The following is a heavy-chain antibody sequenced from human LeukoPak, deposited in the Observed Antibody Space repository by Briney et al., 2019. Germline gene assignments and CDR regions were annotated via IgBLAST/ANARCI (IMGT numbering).Heavy chain of an antibody. V-gene: IGHV3-33*01. CDR3: TRIPSSTSSWYYFDS. D-gene: IGHD6-13*01. CDR1: GFPFSSYG. CDR2: IWYDGSNK. Sequence: PGRSLTLPCAVSGFPFSSYGMHWVRQAPRKGLEWVAVIWYDGSNKYYADSVKGRFTISRDNSKNTLYLQMNSLRAEDTAVYYCTRIPSSTSSWYYFDSWGQGTLVTVSS. J-gene: IGHJ4*02.